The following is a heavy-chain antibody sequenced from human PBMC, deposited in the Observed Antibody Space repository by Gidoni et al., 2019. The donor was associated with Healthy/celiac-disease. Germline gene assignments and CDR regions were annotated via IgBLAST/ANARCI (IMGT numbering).Heavy chain of an antibody. D-gene: IGHD1-26*01. CDR2: IWYDGSNK. Sequence: QVQLVESGGGVVQPGRSLRLSCAASGFTLSTYGMHWVRQAPGTGLEWVAVIWYDGSNKYYADSVKGRFTISRDNSKNTLYLQMNSLRAEDTAVYYCARDKSRVGATPFDYWGQGTLVTVSS. V-gene: IGHV3-33*01. CDR3: ARDKSRVGATPFDY. CDR1: GFTLSTYG. J-gene: IGHJ4*02.